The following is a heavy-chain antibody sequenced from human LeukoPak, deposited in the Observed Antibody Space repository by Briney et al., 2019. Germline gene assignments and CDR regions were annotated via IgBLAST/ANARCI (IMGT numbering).Heavy chain of an antibody. CDR1: GGSISSSSYY. D-gene: IGHD3-3*01. Sequence: SETLSLTCTVSGGSISSSSYYWGWIRQPPGKGLEWIGSIYYSGSTYYNPSLKSRVTISVDTSKNQFSLKLSSVTAADTAVYYCARGLALEWLLPFDPWGQGTLVTVSS. CDR2: IYYSGST. V-gene: IGHV4-39*07. CDR3: ARGLALEWLLPFDP. J-gene: IGHJ5*02.